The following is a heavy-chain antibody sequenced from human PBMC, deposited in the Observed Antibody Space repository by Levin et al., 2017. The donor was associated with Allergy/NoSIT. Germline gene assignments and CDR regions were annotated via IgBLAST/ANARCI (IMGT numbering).Heavy chain of an antibody. CDR3: ARHRAFPDAFDI. J-gene: IGHJ3*02. CDR1: GFIVSDKY. Sequence: ETLSLTCAASGFIVSDKYMSWVRQAPGKGLEWVSVIYSGGGTYYADSVKGRFTISRDNSKNTLYLQMNSLRAEDTAVYYCARHRAFPDAFDIWGRGTMVTVSS. CDR2: IYSGGGT. V-gene: IGHV3-53*01. D-gene: IGHD1-14*01.